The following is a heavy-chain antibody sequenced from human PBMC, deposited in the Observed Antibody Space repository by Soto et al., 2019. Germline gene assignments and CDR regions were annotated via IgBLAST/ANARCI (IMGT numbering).Heavy chain of an antibody. CDR3: ARVTPRDYCSDY. V-gene: IGHV4-31*03. CDR2: IYYSGST. Sequence: SETLSLTCTVSGGSISSGGYYWSWIRQHPGKCLEWIGYIYYSGSTYYNPSLKSRVTISVDTSKNQFSLKLNSVTAADTAVYYCARVTPRDYCSDYWGQGTLVTVSS. J-gene: IGHJ4*02. CDR1: GGSISSGGYY.